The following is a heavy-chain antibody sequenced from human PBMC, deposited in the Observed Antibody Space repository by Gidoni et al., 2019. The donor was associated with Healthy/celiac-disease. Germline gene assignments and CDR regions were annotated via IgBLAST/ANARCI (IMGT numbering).Heavy chain of an antibody. CDR1: GGSFSGYY. Sequence: QVQLQQWGAGLLKPSETLSLTCAVYGGSFSGYYWSWIRQPPGKGLEWIGEINHSGSTNYNPSLKSRVTISVDTSKNQFSLKLSSVTAADTAVYYCARCVPPRGRSGGSCYGAFDIWGQGTMVTVSS. CDR3: ARCVPPRGRSGGSCYGAFDI. J-gene: IGHJ3*02. D-gene: IGHD2-15*01. CDR2: INHSGST. V-gene: IGHV4-34*01.